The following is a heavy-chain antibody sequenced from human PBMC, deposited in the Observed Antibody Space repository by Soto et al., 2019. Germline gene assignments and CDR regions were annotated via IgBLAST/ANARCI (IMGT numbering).Heavy chain of an antibody. Sequence: QVQLVQSGAAVKEPGASVRLSCKTSGYLFTSFSLHWVRQAPGQGPEWMGGINPANGDLKYSPKFQGRVTIDRDTLATTDSLDTHRLKFGGTAAYYRALRERDTYCPSDCLHALDVWGRGTMVTVS. CDR2: INPANGDL. CDR1: GYLFTSFS. D-gene: IGHD2-21*01. V-gene: IGHV1-3*01. J-gene: IGHJ3*01. CDR3: ALRERDTYCPSDCLHALDV.